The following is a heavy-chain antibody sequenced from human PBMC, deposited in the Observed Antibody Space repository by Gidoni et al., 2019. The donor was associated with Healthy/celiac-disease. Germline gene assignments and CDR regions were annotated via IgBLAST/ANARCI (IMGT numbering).Heavy chain of an antibody. J-gene: IGHJ2*01. CDR2: INHSGST. CDR1: GGSFSGYY. D-gene: IGHD1-26*01. CDR3: ARGGYYKSGYFDL. Sequence: QVQLQQWGAGLLKPSETLSLTCAVYGGSFSGYYWSWIRQPPGKGLEWIGEINHSGSTNYNPSLKSRVTISVDTSKNQFSLKLSSVTAADTAVYYCARGGYYKSGYFDLWGRGTLVTVSS. V-gene: IGHV4-34*01.